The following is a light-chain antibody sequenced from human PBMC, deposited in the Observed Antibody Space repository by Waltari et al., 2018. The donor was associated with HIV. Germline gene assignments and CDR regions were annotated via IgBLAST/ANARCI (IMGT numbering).Light chain of an antibody. CDR1: TLPKKS. CDR3: QSADISGTS. J-gene: IGLJ2*01. CDR2: NDH. V-gene: IGLV3-25*03. Sequence: SDELTQTPSVPVSPGQTARLTCSGETLPKKSVHWYQQKPGQAPVVVIYNDHERPSGIPERFSGSSSWRSATLTISRVQAEDEADYYFQSADISGTSFGGGTKLTVL.